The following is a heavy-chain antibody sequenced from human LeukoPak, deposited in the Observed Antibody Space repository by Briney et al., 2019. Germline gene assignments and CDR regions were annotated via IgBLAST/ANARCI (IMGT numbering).Heavy chain of an antibody. CDR1: GYTFTSYG. CDR2: ISAYSGNT. J-gene: IGHJ4*02. D-gene: IGHD6-19*01. V-gene: IGHV1-18*01. Sequence: GASVKVSCKASGYTFTSYGISWVRQAPGQGLEWMGWISAYSGNTNYAQKLQGRVTMTTDTSTSTAYMELRSLRSDDTAVYYCARDLYSSGWLLPGYWGQGTLVTVSS. CDR3: ARDLYSSGWLLPGY.